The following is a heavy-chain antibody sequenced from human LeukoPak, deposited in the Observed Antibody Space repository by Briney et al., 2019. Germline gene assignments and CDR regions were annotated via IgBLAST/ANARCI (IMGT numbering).Heavy chain of an antibody. CDR2: INHSGST. D-gene: IGHD3-3*01. J-gene: IGHJ4*02. CDR3: ARDLKGHDFWSGYYPD. CDR1: GGSFSGYY. V-gene: IGHV4-34*01. Sequence: SETLYLTCAVYGGSFSGYYWSWIRQPPGKGLEWIGEINHSGSTNYNPSLKSRVTISVDTSKNQFSLKLSSVTAADTAVYYCARDLKGHDFWSGYYPDWGQGTLVTVSS.